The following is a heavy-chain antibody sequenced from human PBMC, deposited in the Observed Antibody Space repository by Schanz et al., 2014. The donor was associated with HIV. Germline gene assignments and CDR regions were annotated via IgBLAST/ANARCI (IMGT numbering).Heavy chain of an antibody. V-gene: IGHV3-74*02. CDR3: AKVVRFAMVTAPYYFDS. CDR2: INSDGSST. CDR1: GSTFSSYW. Sequence: EVQLLESGGGFVQPGGSLRLSCAASGSTFSSYWMHWVRQAPGKGLVWVSRINSDGSSTNYADSVKGRLTISRDNSKNTLYLQMNSLRAEDTAVYYCAKVVRFAMVTAPYYFDSWGQGTLVTVSS. D-gene: IGHD2-15*01. J-gene: IGHJ4*02.